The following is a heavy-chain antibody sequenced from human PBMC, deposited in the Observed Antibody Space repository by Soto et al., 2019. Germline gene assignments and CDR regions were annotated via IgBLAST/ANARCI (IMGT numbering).Heavy chain of an antibody. Sequence: QVQLVQSGAEVKKPGASVKVSCKASGYTFTSYYMHWVRQAPGQGLEWMGIINPSGGSTSYAQKFHGRVTMNRDTSTSTVYMELSSLRSEDTAVYYCAREGIAVAGTVGAFDIWGQGTMVTVSS. CDR3: AREGIAVAGTVGAFDI. CDR2: INPSGGST. CDR1: GYTFTSYY. D-gene: IGHD6-19*01. V-gene: IGHV1-46*03. J-gene: IGHJ3*02.